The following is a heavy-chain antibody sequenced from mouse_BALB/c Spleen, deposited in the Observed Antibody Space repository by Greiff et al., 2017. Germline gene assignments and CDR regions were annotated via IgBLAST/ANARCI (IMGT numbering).Heavy chain of an antibody. CDR1: GYSFTGYY. J-gene: IGHJ2*02. D-gene: IGHD2-1*01. V-gene: IGHV1S34*01. CDR2: ISCYNGAT. Sequence: LVKTGASVKISCKASGYSFTGYYMHWVKQSHGKSLEWIGYISCYNGATSYNQKFKGKATFTVDTSSSTAYMQFNSLTSEDSAVYYCARLDALTTFYCDYWGQGPSLTVSS. CDR3: ARLDALTTFYCDY.